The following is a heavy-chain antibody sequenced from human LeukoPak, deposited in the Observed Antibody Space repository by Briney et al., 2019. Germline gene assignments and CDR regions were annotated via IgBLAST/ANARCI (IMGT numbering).Heavy chain of an antibody. CDR1: GFTFSSYS. D-gene: IGHD2-15*01. CDR2: IYSSSSYI. J-gene: IGHJ4*02. Sequence: GGSLRLSCAASGFTFSSYSMNWVRQAPGKGLEWVSSIYSSSSYIYYADSLKGRFTISRDNAKNSLYLQMNSLRAEDTAVYYCARSRIEILGTYYFDYWGKGTLVTVSS. V-gene: IGHV3-21*01. CDR3: ARSRIEILGTYYFDY.